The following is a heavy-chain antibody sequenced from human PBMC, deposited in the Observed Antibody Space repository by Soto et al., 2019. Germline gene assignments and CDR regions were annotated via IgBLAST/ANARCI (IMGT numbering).Heavy chain of an antibody. D-gene: IGHD2-8*01. J-gene: IGHJ5*02. CDR2: IWYDGSNK. CDR3: ANDYCTNGVCRYNWFDP. Sequence: GGSLRLSCAASGFTFSSYGMHWVRQAPGKGLEWVAVIWYDGSNKYYADSVKGRFTISRDNSKNTLYLQMNSLRAEDTAVYYCANDYCTNGVCRYNWFDPWGQGTLVTVSS. V-gene: IGHV3-33*06. CDR1: GFTFSSYG.